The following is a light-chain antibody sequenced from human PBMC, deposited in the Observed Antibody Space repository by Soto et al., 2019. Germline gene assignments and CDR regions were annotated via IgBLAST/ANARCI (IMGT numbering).Light chain of an antibody. CDR3: SSYTSSTAV. CDR2: DVS. Sequence: QSALTQPASVSGSPGQSIAISCTGTSSDVGTYSFVSWYQQHPGKAPKLLIYDVSNRPSGVSDRFSGSKSGNTASLTISGLQADDEADYYCSSYTSSTAVFGGGTKLTVL. J-gene: IGLJ2*01. V-gene: IGLV2-14*03. CDR1: SSDVGTYSF.